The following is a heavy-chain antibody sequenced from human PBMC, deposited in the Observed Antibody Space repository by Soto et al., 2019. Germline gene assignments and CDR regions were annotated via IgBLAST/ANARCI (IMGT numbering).Heavy chain of an antibody. CDR1: GYIFTKYA. CDR2: INAGNGNT. CDR3: ARWSGGEWLADAFDI. J-gene: IGHJ3*02. Sequence: GASVKVSCKASGYIFTKYALHWVRQAPGQRLEWMGWINAGNGNTRYSQKFQGRVTITRDTSASTAYMEMSSLRSEDTAVYYCARWSGGEWLADAFDIWGQGTMVTVSS. V-gene: IGHV1-3*01. D-gene: IGHD2-8*02.